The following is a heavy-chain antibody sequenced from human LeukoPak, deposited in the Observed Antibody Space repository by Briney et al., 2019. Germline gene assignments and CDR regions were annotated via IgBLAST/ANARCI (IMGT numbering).Heavy chain of an antibody. V-gene: IGHV4-30-4*01. CDR1: GGSISSGDYY. CDR2: IYYSGST. Sequence: SETLSLTCTVSGGSISSGDYYWSWIRQPPGKGLEWIGYIYYSGSTYYNPSLKSRVTISVDTSKNQFSLKLSSVTAADTAVYYCEGTTMVRGGIRLIDYWGQGTLVTVSS. CDR3: EGTTMVRGGIRLIDY. J-gene: IGHJ4*02. D-gene: IGHD3-10*01.